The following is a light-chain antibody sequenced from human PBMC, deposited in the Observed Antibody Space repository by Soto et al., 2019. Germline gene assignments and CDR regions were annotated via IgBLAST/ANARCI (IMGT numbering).Light chain of an antibody. CDR1: QSVSSY. CDR3: QQRSNWPLT. V-gene: IGKV3-11*01. J-gene: IGKJ4*01. CDR2: DAS. Sequence: EIGLTQSPSTLSLSPGERATLSWGASQSVSSYLAWYQQKNGQAPRLLIYDASNRATGIPARFSGSGYGTDFNLTISSLETEDFAVYYCQQRSNWPLTFGGGTKVDIK.